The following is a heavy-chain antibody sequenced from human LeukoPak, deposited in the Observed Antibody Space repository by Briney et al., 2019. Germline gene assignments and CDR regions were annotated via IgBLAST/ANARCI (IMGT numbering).Heavy chain of an antibody. V-gene: IGHV4-34*01. Sequence: SETLSLTCAVYGGSFSGYYWSWIRQPPGKGLEWIGEINHSGSTNYNPSLKSRVTISVDTSKDQFSLKLSSVTAADTAVYYCARQTYYYDSSGYYQTYYYYYYMDVWGKGTTVTVSS. J-gene: IGHJ6*03. CDR2: INHSGST. CDR3: ARQTYYYDSSGYYQTYYYYYYMDV. D-gene: IGHD3-22*01. CDR1: GGSFSGYY.